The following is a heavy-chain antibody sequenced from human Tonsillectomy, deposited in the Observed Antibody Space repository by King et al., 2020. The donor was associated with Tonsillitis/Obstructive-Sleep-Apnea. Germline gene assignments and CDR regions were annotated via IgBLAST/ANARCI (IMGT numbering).Heavy chain of an antibody. V-gene: IGHV3-74*01. D-gene: IGHD1-26*01. J-gene: IGHJ3*02. CDR1: GFTFSSYW. CDR2: INSDGSST. CDR3: ARGWGGGRATRWRSDAFDI. Sequence: VQLVESGGGLVQPGGSLRLSCAASGFTFSSYWMHWVRQAPGKGLVWVSRINSDGSSTSYADSVKGRFTISRDNAKNKLYLQMNSLRAEDTAVYYCARGWGGGRATRWRSDAFDIWGQGTMVTVSS.